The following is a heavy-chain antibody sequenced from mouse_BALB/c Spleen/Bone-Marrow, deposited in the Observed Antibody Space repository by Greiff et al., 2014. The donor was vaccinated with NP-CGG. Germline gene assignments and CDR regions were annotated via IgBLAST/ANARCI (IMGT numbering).Heavy chain of an antibody. J-gene: IGHJ2*01. CDR3: ARNHRGYYFDY. CDR1: GFSLTTYG. Sequence: VQLKESGPGLVQPSQSLSITCTVSGFSLTTYGVHWVRQSPGKGLGWLGVIWTGGSTDYNAAFISRLTISKDNSKSQVFFEMNSLQANDTAIYYCARNHRGYYFDYWGQGTALTVSS. CDR2: IWTGGST. V-gene: IGHV2-2*02. D-gene: IGHD3-1*01.